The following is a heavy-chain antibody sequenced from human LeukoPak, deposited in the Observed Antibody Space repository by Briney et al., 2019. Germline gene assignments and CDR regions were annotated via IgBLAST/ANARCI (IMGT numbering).Heavy chain of an antibody. CDR3: AREYYYDSSGYLGWFDP. CDR1: GGTFRSYA. Sequence: SMKVSCKASGGTFRSYAISWVRQAPGQGLEWMGRIIPIFGTANYAQKFQGRVTITADKSTSTAYMELSSLRSEDTAVYYCAREYYYDSSGYLGWFDPWGQGTLVTVSS. J-gene: IGHJ5*02. D-gene: IGHD3-22*01. CDR2: IIPIFGTA. V-gene: IGHV1-69*06.